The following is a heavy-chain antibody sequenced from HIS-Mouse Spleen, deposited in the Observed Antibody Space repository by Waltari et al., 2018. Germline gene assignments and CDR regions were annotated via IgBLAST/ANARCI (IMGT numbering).Heavy chain of an antibody. Sequence: EVQLVESGGGLVQPGGSLRLSCAASGFTFSSYDMPWVRQATGKGLEWVSAIGTAGDTYYPGSVKGRFTISRENAKNSLYLQMNSLRAGDTAVYYCARAVPGLDAFDIWGQGTMVTVSS. V-gene: IGHV3-13*01. J-gene: IGHJ3*02. D-gene: IGHD3-10*01. CDR2: IGTAGDT. CDR1: GFTFSSYD. CDR3: ARAVPGLDAFDI.